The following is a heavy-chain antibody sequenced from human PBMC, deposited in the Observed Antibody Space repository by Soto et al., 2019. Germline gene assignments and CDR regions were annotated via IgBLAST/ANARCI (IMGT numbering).Heavy chain of an antibody. CDR1: GFTFRGYS. CDR3: AREVVLTEWFFDN. CDR2: TSSDGATT. J-gene: IGHJ4*02. Sequence: PGGSLTFSYATSGFTFRGYSMHWLRQAPGKELEWVAVTSSDGATTYYADSVRGRFTVSRDNSKRTLFLQMNSLIPDDTAVYYCAREVVLTEWFFDNWGQGILVIVSS. D-gene: IGHD3-3*01. V-gene: IGHV3-30*04.